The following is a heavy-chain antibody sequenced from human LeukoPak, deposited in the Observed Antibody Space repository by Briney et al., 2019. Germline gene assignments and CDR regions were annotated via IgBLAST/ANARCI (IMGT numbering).Heavy chain of an antibody. Sequence: SETLSLTCTVSGGSISSYYWSWIRQPPGKGLEWIGYIYYSGSTNYSPSLKSRVTISVDTSKNQFSLKLSSVTAADTAVYYCARSEYSYGADAFDILGQGTMVTVSS. V-gene: IGHV4-59*01. CDR2: IYYSGST. CDR3: ARSEYSYGADAFDI. J-gene: IGHJ3*02. CDR1: GGSISSYY. D-gene: IGHD5-18*01.